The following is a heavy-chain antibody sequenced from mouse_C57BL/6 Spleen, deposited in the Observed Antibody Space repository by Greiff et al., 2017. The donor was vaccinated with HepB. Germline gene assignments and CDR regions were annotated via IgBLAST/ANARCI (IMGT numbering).Heavy chain of an antibody. CDR1: GYTFTSYW. D-gene: IGHD4-1*01. J-gene: IGHJ1*03. Sequence: QFQLQQPGAELVKPGASVKLSCKASGYTFTSYWMQWVKQRPGQGLEWIGEIDPSDSYTNYNQKFKGKATLTVDTSSSTAYMQLSSLTSEDSAVYYCARRANGGYFDVWGTGTTVTVSS. V-gene: IGHV1-50*01. CDR3: ARRANGGYFDV. CDR2: IDPSDSYT.